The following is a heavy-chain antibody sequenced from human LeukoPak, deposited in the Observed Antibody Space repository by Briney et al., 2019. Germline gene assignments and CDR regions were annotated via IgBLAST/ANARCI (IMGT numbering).Heavy chain of an antibody. CDR1: GGSFSGYY. CDR2: INHSGST. Sequence: SETLSLTCAVYGGSFSGYYWSWIRQPPGKGLEWIGEINHSGSTNYNPSLKSRVTISVDTSKNQFSLKLSSVTAADTAVYYCAKVGRFLYYFDYWGQGTLVTVSS. CDR3: AKVGRFLYYFDY. D-gene: IGHD1-26*01. J-gene: IGHJ4*02. V-gene: IGHV4-34*01.